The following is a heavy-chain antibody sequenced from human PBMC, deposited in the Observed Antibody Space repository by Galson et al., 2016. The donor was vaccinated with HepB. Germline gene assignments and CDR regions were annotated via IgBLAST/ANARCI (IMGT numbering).Heavy chain of an antibody. Sequence: SLRLSCAASGFTFSSYSMHWVRQAPGKGLEWVSSISSSSSSYIYYADSVQGRFTISRDNAKNSLYLQMNSLRAEDTAVYYCEAVSSSSGEDFDYWGQGTLVTVSS. CDR1: GFTFSSYS. J-gene: IGHJ4*02. CDR2: ISSSSSSYI. CDR3: EAVSSSSGEDFDY. V-gene: IGHV3-21*01. D-gene: IGHD6-6*01.